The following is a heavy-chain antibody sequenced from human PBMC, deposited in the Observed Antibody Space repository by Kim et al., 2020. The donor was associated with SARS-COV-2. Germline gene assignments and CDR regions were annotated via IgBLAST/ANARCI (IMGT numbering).Heavy chain of an antibody. V-gene: IGHV4-59*08. Sequence: SETLSLTCTVSGGSINKYHWSWIRQSPGEGLEWIGHVYYSGTTNYNPSLKSRVTISIDTSKNQFSLKLWSVTAADTAVYYCARRVCVDERDCYEGWFDPWGHGTLVTVSS. D-gene: IGHD2-21*02. J-gene: IGHJ5*02. CDR1: GGSINKYH. CDR2: VYYSGTT. CDR3: ARRVCVDERDCYEGWFDP.